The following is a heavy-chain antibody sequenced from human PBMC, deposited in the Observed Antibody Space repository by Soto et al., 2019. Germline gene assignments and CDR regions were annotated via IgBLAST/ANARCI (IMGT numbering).Heavy chain of an antibody. CDR3: ARDEYNDSSD. V-gene: IGHV4-4*02. J-gene: IGHJ4*02. CDR1: GASISSGSW. D-gene: IGHD1-1*01. CDR2: IFHDGST. Sequence: QVHLQESGPGLVKTSGPLSLTCAVSGASISSGSWWSWVRQPPGKGLEWIGEIFHDGSTNDNPSLNSRVTLSVDKSKNYVSLELTSVTAADTALYYCARDEYNDSSDWGQGTLVTVSS.